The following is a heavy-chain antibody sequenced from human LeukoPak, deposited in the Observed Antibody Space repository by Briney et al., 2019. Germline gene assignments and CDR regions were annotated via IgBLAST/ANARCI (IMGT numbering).Heavy chain of an antibody. CDR3: ARGTYYYDSSGYLLPFDY. Sequence: SETLSLTCTVSGGSISSGGYYWSWIRQHPGKGLEWIGYIYYSGSTYYNPSLKSRVTMSVDTSKNQFSLKLSSVTAADTAVYYCARGTYYYDSSGYLLPFDYWGQGTLVTVSS. V-gene: IGHV4-31*03. J-gene: IGHJ4*02. D-gene: IGHD3-22*01. CDR2: IYYSGST. CDR1: GGSISSGGYY.